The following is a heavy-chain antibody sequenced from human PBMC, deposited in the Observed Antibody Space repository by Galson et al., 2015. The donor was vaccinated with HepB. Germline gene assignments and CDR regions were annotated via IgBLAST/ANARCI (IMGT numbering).Heavy chain of an antibody. V-gene: IGHV3-23*01. D-gene: IGHD3-16*01. Sequence: SLRLSCAASGFTFSRYGMSWVRQAPGKGLEWVSLISGTGGGTNYANSVKGRFTISRDNSKNTLYLQMNSLRAEDTAVYYCAKDWGSLELYGMDVWGQGTTVTVSS. J-gene: IGHJ6*02. CDR2: ISGTGGGT. CDR1: GFTFSRYG. CDR3: AKDWGSLELYGMDV.